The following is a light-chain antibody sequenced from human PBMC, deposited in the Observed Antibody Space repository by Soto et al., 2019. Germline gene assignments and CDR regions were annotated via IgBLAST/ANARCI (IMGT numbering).Light chain of an antibody. Sequence: DIQMTQSPSTLSASVGDRVTITCRASQSISSWLAWYQQKPGKAPKLLIYKASSLESGVPSRFSGSGSGTEFTLTISSLQPDDFASYCCQQYNSYPTFGQGTKMEIK. CDR1: QSISSW. CDR3: QQYNSYPT. V-gene: IGKV1-5*03. CDR2: KAS. J-gene: IGKJ2*01.